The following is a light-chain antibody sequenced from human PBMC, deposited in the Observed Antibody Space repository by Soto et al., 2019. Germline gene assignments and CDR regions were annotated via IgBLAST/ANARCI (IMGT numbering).Light chain of an antibody. CDR2: GAS. CDR1: QSVSSSY. Sequence: EIVLTQSPGTLSLSPGERATLSCRASQSVSSSYLAWYQQKPGQAPRLLIYGASSRATGIPDRFSGSGSGTDLPLTIRRLEAEDFAVYYCQQYGSSPYTFGQGTKLEIK. V-gene: IGKV3-20*01. J-gene: IGKJ2*01. CDR3: QQYGSSPYT.